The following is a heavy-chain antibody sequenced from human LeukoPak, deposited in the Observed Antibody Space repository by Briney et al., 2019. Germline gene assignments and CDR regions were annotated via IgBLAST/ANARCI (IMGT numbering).Heavy chain of an antibody. CDR3: ARDSGFWLY. J-gene: IGHJ4*02. CDR1: GDSITSGSYY. Sequence: SETLSLTCTVSGDSITSGSYYWGCIRQTPGKRLEWIGNIYSDGDTSFNPSLKSRITMSVDTSKNQFSLRLNSVTAADTAVYFCARDSGFWLYWGQGILVSVS. D-gene: IGHD3-22*01. V-gene: IGHV4-39*07. CDR2: IYSDGDT.